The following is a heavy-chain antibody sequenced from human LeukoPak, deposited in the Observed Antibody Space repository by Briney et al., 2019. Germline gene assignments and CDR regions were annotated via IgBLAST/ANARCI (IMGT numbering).Heavy chain of an antibody. CDR3: ADYGVSGVRNNFY. V-gene: IGHV3-23*01. CDR2: ISIASNT. CDR1: GLAFSSYA. Sequence: GGSLRLSCAASGLAFSSYAMSWVRQAPGKGLEWVSTISIASNTFYADSVKGRFTISRDNSRNTVYLQMTSLRADDTAVYYCADYGVSGVRNNFYWGQGTLVAVSS. J-gene: IGHJ4*02. D-gene: IGHD3-3*01.